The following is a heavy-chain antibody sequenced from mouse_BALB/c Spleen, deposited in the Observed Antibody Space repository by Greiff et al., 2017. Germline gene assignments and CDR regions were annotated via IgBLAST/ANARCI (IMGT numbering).Heavy chain of an antibody. CDR3: ARQGWLLDYAMDY. V-gene: IGHV2-6-2*01. D-gene: IGHD2-3*01. J-gene: IGHJ4*01. CDR2: IWSDGST. CDR1: GFSLTSYG. Sequence: VQLKESGPDLVAPSQSLSITCTVSGFSLTSYGVHWVRQPPGKGLEWLVVIWSDGSTTYNSALKSRLSISKDNSKSQVFLKMNSLQTDDTAMYYCARQGWLLDYAMDYWGQGTSVTVSS.